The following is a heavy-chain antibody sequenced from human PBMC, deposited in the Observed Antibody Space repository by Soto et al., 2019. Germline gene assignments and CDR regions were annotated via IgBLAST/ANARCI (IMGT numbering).Heavy chain of an antibody. Sequence: EVQLVESGGGLVQPGGSLRLSCAASGFTFSSYSMNWVRQAPGKGLEWVSYISSSSRTTYYADSVKGRFTISRDNAKNSLYLQMNSLRDEDTAVYYCATEGVDTAMEHRSGMDVWGQGTTVTVSS. CDR1: GFTFSSYS. D-gene: IGHD5-18*01. V-gene: IGHV3-48*02. CDR3: ATEGVDTAMEHRSGMDV. J-gene: IGHJ6*02. CDR2: ISSSSRTT.